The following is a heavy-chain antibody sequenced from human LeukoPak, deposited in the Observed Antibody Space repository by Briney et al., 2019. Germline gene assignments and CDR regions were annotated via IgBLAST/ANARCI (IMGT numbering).Heavy chain of an antibody. Sequence: PGGSLRLSCAASGFTFSDYYMSWIRQAPGKGLEWVSYITSDSRTIFYADSVKGRFTISRDNAKNSLYLQMNSLGGEDTAVYYCVRRQVGAYPFDRWGQGTLVTVSS. V-gene: IGHV3-11*04. D-gene: IGHD1-26*01. CDR1: GFTFSDYY. CDR2: ITSDSRTI. CDR3: VRRQVGAYPFDR. J-gene: IGHJ4*02.